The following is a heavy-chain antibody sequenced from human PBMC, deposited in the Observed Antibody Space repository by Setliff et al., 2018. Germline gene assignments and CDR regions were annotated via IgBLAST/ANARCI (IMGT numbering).Heavy chain of an antibody. Sequence: PSETLSLTCAVYSGSFSDYYWSWIRQSPGKGLEWLGDFNRTRKIDYSPSLKSRLTMSVDTSKKQFSLHLNSVTAADTAMYYCAGGGRYCGGDCYQDDAFDIWGQGTMVTVSS. CDR1: SGSFSDYY. V-gene: IGHV4-34*01. D-gene: IGHD2-21*02. J-gene: IGHJ3*02. CDR3: AGGGRYCGGDCYQDDAFDI. CDR2: FNRTRKI.